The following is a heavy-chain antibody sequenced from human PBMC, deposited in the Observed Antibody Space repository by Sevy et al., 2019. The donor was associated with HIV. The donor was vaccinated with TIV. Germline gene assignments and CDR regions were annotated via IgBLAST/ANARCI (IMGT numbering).Heavy chain of an antibody. CDR3: ARDDTRILYAKSHGGALDI. D-gene: IGHD2-8*01. V-gene: IGHV3-30*04. CDR2: ISYDGSNK. Sequence: GGSLRLSCAASGFTFSSYAMHWVRQAPGKGLEWVAVISYDGSNKYYADSVKGRFTISRDNSKNTLYLEMNNLRAEDTAVYYCARDDTRILYAKSHGGALDIWGQGTMVTVSS. J-gene: IGHJ3*02. CDR1: GFTFSSYA.